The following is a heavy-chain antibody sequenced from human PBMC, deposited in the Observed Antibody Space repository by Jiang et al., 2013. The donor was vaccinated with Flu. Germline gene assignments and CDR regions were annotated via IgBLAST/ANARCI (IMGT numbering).Heavy chain of an antibody. CDR3: AKDFGVEMATHMGDY. D-gene: IGHD5-24*01. CDR1: GFTFSSYG. Sequence: VVQPGRSLRLSCAASGFTFSSYGMHWVRQAPGKGLEWVAVISYDGSNKYYADSVKGRFTISRDNSKNTLYLQMNSLRAEDTAVYYCAKDFGVEMATHMGDYWGQGTLVTVSS. J-gene: IGHJ4*02. CDR2: ISYDGSNK. V-gene: IGHV3-30*18.